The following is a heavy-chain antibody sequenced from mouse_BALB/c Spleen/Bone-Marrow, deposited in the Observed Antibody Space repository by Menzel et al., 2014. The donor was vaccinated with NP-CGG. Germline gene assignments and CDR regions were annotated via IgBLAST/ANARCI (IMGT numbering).Heavy chain of an antibody. V-gene: IGHV1-7*01. CDR1: GYTFTNYW. D-gene: IGHD4-1*01. CDR2: IDPNTYYT. J-gene: IGHJ3*01. CDR3: ARYWDAH. Sequence: QVQLQQSRAELVKPGASVKMSCKASGYTFTNYWMHWVKQRPGQGLEWIGYIDPNTYYTRYNQKFKDKATLTADKSSSTAYLQLSSLTSEDPAVYYCARYWDAHWGQGTLVTVSA.